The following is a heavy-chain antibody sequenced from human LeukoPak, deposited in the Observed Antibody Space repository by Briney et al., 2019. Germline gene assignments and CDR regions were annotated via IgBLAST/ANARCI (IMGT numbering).Heavy chain of an antibody. J-gene: IGHJ4*02. Sequence: GGSLRLSCAASGFTFNRRGMHWVRQAPGKGLEWVAFIRYDGGENFYADFAKGRFTISRDNSKNTLSLQLNSLRAEDTALYYCARRFDYWGQGTLVTVSS. V-gene: IGHV3-30*02. CDR2: IRYDGGEN. CDR1: GFTFNRRG. CDR3: ARRFDY.